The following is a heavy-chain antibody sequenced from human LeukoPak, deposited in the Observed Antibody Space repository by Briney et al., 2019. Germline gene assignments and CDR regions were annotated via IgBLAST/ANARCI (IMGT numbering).Heavy chain of an antibody. CDR2: IKPSGGST. Sequence: ASVKVSCKASGYTFTSYYMHWVRQAPGQGLERMGIIKPSGGSTSYAQKFQGRVTMTRDTSTSTVYMELSSLRSEDTAVYYCARDPDGDYYGSGSWFDPWGQGTLVTVSS. CDR1: GYTFTSYY. D-gene: IGHD3-10*01. J-gene: IGHJ5*02. V-gene: IGHV1-46*01. CDR3: ARDPDGDYYGSGSWFDP.